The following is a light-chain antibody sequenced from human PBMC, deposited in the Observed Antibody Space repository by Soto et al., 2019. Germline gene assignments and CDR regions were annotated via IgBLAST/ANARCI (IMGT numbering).Light chain of an antibody. V-gene: IGKV3-20*01. J-gene: IGKJ1*01. CDR1: QNLGTLY. CDR3: QQYGSSPRT. Sequence: EIVLPQSPGTLSLSPGERCTLSCRASQNLGTLYLAWFQQKSGQAPRLLIYSASRRATGIPDRFTGSGSGTDFTLTISRLEPEDFAVYYCQQYGSSPRTFGQGTKVDIK. CDR2: SAS.